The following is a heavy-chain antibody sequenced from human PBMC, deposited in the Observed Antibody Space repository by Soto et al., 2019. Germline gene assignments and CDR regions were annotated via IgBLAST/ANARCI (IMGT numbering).Heavy chain of an antibody. V-gene: IGHV1-69*02. D-gene: IGHD5-12*01. J-gene: IGHJ5*02. Sequence: QVQLVQSGAEVKKPGSSMKVSCRASGGTFRSYSISWVRQAPGQGLEWMGRIIPILGVASYAQKFQGRVTITADKSTCTAYLELNSLRSEDTAVYYCARGEVATILASNWFAPWGQGTLVSVSS. CDR3: ARGEVATILASNWFAP. CDR2: IIPILGVA. CDR1: GGTFRSYS.